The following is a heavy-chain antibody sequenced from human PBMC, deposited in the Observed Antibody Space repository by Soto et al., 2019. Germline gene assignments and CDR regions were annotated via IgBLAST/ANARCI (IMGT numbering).Heavy chain of an antibody. CDR1: GGTFSSYA. J-gene: IGHJ4*02. D-gene: IGHD1-1*01. CDR3: ARDLRRRWNRLHQLDY. V-gene: IGHV1-69*01. CDR2: IIPIFGTA. Sequence: QVQLVQSGAEVKKPGSSVKVSCKASGGTFSSYAISWVRQAPGQGLEWMGGIIPIFGTANYAQKFQGRVTITADESTSTAYMELSSLRSEDTAVYYCARDLRRRWNRLHQLDYWGQGTLVTVSS.